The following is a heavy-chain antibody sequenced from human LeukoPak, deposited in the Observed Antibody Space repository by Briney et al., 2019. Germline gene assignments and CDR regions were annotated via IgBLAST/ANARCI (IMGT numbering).Heavy chain of an antibody. V-gene: IGHV1-18*01. CDR3: ARGGGIVVVPAATEFDY. J-gene: IGHJ4*02. Sequence: ASVKVSCKASGYTFASYGISWVRQAPGQGLEWMGWISAYNGNTNYAQKLQGRVTMTTDTSTSTAYMELRSLRSDDTAVYYCARGGGIVVVPAATEFDYWGQGTLVTVPS. CDR1: GYTFASYG. CDR2: ISAYNGNT. D-gene: IGHD2-2*01.